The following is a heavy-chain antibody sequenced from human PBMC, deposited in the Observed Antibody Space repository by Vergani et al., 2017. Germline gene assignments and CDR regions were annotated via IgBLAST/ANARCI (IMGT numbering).Heavy chain of an antibody. Sequence: QVQLQESGPGLVKPSQTLSLTCTVSGGSISSGGYYWSWIRQHPGKGLEWIGYIYYSGSTYYNPSLKSRVTISVDTSKNQFSLKLSSVTAADTAVYYCAREGGYSSSRRIWFDPWGQGTLVTVSS. D-gene: IGHD6-13*01. V-gene: IGHV4-31*03. CDR3: AREGGYSSSRRIWFDP. CDR1: GGSISSGGYY. CDR2: IYYSGST. J-gene: IGHJ5*02.